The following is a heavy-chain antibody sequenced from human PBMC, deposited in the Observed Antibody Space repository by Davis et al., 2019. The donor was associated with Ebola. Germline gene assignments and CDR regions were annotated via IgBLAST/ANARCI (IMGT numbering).Heavy chain of an antibody. V-gene: IGHV1-3*01. D-gene: IGHD2-2*01. CDR3: ARISTNWVMDV. J-gene: IGHJ6*02. CDR2: INAGNGNT. CDR1: GGTFSSYA. Sequence: ASVKVSCKASGGTFSSYAISWVRQAPGQGLEWMGWINAGNGNTKYSQKFQGRVTITRDTSASTAYMELSSLRSEDTAVYYCARISTNWVMDVWGQGTTVTVSS.